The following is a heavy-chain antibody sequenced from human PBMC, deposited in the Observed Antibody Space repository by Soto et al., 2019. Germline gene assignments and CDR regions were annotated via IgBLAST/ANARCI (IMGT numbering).Heavy chain of an antibody. CDR2: INPNSGGT. J-gene: IGHJ6*02. V-gene: IGHV1-2*04. Sequence: ASVKVSCKASGYTFTGYYMHWVRQAPGQGLEWMGWINPNSGGTNYAQKFQGWVTMTRDTSISTAYMELSRLRSDETAVYYCARALGGPTPLLKYYYDSSGNHQTRYYGMDVWGQGTTVTVSS. D-gene: IGHD3-22*01. CDR3: ARALGGPTPLLKYYYDSSGNHQTRYYGMDV. CDR1: GYTFTGYY.